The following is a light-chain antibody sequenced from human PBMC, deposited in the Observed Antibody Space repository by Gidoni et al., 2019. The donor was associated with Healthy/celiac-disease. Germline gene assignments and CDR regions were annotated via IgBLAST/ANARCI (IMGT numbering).Light chain of an antibody. V-gene: IGKV3-15*01. CDR1: QSVSSN. CDR2: GAS. J-gene: IGKJ5*01. CDR3: QQYNNWPPIT. Sequence: EIVLTQSQATLSVAPGERATLSCRASQSVSSNLTWYQQKPDQAPRLLNVGASTRATGIPARFSGSGSGTEFTLTISSLQSEDFAVYYCQQYNNWPPITFGQGTRLEIK.